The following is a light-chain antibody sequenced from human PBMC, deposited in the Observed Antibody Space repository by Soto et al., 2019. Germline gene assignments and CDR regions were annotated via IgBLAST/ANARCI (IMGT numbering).Light chain of an antibody. Sequence: GDRVIITCRASQGIRNDLGWFQQKPGKAPKLLIYAASRLQSGVPSRFSGSGSGTDFTLTINSLQPEDFATYYCLQDYDSPWTFGHGTKVEIK. CDR1: QGIRND. CDR2: AAS. V-gene: IGKV1-6*01. J-gene: IGKJ1*01. CDR3: LQDYDSPWT.